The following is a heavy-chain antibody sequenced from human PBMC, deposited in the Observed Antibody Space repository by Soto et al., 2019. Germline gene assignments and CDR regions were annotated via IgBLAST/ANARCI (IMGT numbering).Heavy chain of an antibody. J-gene: IGHJ3*02. CDR3: ARALSEAYDAFDI. V-gene: IGHV3-30-3*01. CDR1: GFTFIRYA. CDR2: ISYDGSNK. Sequence: PGGSLRLSCAASGFTFIRYAMHWVRQAPGKGLEWVAVISYDGSNKYYADSVKGRFTISRDNSKNTLYLQMNSLRAEDTAVYYCARALSEAYDAFDIWGQGTMVTVSS.